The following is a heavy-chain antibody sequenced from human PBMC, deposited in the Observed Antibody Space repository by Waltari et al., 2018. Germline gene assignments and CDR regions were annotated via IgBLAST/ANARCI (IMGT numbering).Heavy chain of an antibody. CDR1: GGTFSSYA. J-gene: IGHJ4*02. D-gene: IGHD3-3*01. Sequence: QVQLVQSGAEVKKPGSSVKVSCKASGGTFSSYAIRWVRQAPGQGLEWMGRIIPILGTANYAQKFQGRVTITADESTSTAYMELSSLRSEDTAVYYCARDGDFWSGSPLDYWGQGTLVTVSS. V-gene: IGHV1-69*11. CDR3: ARDGDFWSGSPLDY. CDR2: IIPILGTA.